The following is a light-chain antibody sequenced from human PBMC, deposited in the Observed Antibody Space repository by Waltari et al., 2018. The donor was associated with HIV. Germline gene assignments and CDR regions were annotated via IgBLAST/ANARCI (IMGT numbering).Light chain of an antibody. V-gene: IGLV1-40*01. Sequence: QSVLTQPPSVSGAPGQRVTISCTGSRSNIGAGHDVHWYQQLPGTAPKLLIYGNSNRPSGVPDRFSGSKSGTSASLAITGLQAEDEANYYCQSYDSSLSGVFGTGTKVTVL. CDR3: QSYDSSLSGV. CDR2: GNS. J-gene: IGLJ1*01. CDR1: RSNIGAGHD.